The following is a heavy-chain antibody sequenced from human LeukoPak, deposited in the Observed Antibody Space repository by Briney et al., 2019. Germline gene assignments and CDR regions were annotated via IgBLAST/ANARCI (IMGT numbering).Heavy chain of an antibody. CDR2: INHSGST. D-gene: IGHD2-15*01. CDR1: GGSFSGYY. CDR3: ARVSYCSGGSCYSTRPFDY. Sequence: SEILSLTCAVYGGSFSGYYWSWIRQPPGKGLEWIGEINHSGSTNYNPSLKSRVTISVDTSKNQFSLKLSSVTAADTAVYYCARVSYCSGGSCYSTRPFDYWGQGTLVTVSS. J-gene: IGHJ4*02. V-gene: IGHV4-34*01.